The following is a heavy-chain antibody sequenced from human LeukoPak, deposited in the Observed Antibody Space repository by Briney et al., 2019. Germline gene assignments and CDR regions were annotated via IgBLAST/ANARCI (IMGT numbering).Heavy chain of an antibody. V-gene: IGHV4-39*07. Sequence: PSETLSLTCTVSGASISSSSYYWGWIRQPPGKGLEDIATISYSGDTYYSPSLRNRVTISVDTSKNQFSLKLSSVTAADTAVYYCARDPGGYRSGWYVSSALYFDHWGQGTLVTVSS. D-gene: IGHD6-19*01. CDR3: ARDPGGYRSGWYVSSALYFDH. J-gene: IGHJ4*02. CDR1: GASISSSSYY. CDR2: ISYSGDT.